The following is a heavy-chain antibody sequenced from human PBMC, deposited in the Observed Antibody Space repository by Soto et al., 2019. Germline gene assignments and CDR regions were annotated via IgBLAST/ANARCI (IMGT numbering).Heavy chain of an antibody. CDR2: IYYSGST. CDR1: GGSISSGGYY. CDR3: ARDGPQQLGHRVFDY. Sequence: PSETLSLTCTVSGGSISSGGYYWSWIRQHPGKGLEWIGYIYYSGSTYYNPSLKSRVTISVDTSKNQFSLKLSSVTAADTAVYYCARDGPQQLGHRVFDYWGQGTLVTVSS. J-gene: IGHJ4*02. V-gene: IGHV4-31*03. D-gene: IGHD6-13*01.